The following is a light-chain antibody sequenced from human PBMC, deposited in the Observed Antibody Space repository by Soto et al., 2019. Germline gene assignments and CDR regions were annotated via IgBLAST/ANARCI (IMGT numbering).Light chain of an antibody. CDR3: SLYTSSSTLYV. CDR1: SSDVGGYNY. CDR2: EVS. V-gene: IGLV2-14*01. Sequence: QSVLTQAASVSGSPGQSITISCTGTSSDVGGYNYVSWYQHHPGKAPKLMIYEVSYRPSGVSNRFSGSKSGNTASLTISGLQAEDEADYYCSLYTSSSTLYVFGTGTKLTVL. J-gene: IGLJ1*01.